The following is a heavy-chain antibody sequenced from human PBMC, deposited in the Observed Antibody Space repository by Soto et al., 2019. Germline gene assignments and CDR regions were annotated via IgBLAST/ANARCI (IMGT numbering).Heavy chain of an antibody. CDR1: GFTFSNYA. CDR3: AKASRPYSYGKYYFDY. Sequence: GGSLRLSCAASGFTFSNYAMTWVRQAPGKGLEWVSAISGSGGDTYYADSVKGRFTISRDNSKNTLYLQMNSLGAEDTAVYYCAKASRPYSYGKYYFDYWGQGTLVTVSS. J-gene: IGHJ4*02. CDR2: ISGSGGDT. D-gene: IGHD5-18*01. V-gene: IGHV3-23*01.